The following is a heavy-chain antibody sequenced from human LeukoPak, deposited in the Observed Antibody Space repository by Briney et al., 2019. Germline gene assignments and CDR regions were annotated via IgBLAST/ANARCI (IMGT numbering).Heavy chain of an antibody. CDR1: GYTFIDYY. V-gene: IGHV1-2*02. J-gene: IGHJ4*02. Sequence: ASVKVSCKASGYTFIDYYMHWVRQAPGQGPEWMGWINANSGGTNYAQKFQGRVTMTRDTSISTAYMELSRLRSDDTAVYYCARPIRTTVTPELFYWGQGTLVTVSS. CDR3: ARPIRTTVTPELFY. D-gene: IGHD4-17*01. CDR2: INANSGGT.